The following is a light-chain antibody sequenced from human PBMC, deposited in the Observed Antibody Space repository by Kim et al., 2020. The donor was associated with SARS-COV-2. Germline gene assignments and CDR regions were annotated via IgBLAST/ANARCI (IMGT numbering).Light chain of an antibody. J-gene: IGLJ2*01. CDR2: EVS. Sequence: QSALTQPPSASGSPGQSVTISCTGTSSDIGGYNYVSWYQQHPGKVPKLMIYEVSKRPSGVPDRFSGSKSDNTASLTVSGLQAEDEADYYCSSYAGSNIFVVFGGGTKLTVL. CDR1: SSDIGGYNY. CDR3: SSYAGSNIFVV. V-gene: IGLV2-8*01.